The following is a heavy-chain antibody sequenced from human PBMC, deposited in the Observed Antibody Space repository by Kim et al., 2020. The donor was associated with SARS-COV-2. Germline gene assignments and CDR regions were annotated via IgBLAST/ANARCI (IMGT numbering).Heavy chain of an antibody. CDR2: ISGSGGTT. D-gene: IGHD3-16*01. V-gene: IGHV3-23*01. J-gene: IGHJ4*02. CDR3: MKGGWGSMRVH. CDR1: GFTFTGYA. Sequence: GGSLRLSCTTSGFTFTGYAMSWVRQAPGKGLEWVSSISGSGGTTYYVDSVKGRFTISRDNSKNTLYLQMSSLRADDTAVYYCMKGGWGSMRVHWGQGTL.